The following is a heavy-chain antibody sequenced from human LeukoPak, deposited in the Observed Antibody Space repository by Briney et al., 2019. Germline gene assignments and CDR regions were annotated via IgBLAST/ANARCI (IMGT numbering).Heavy chain of an antibody. D-gene: IGHD6-6*01. CDR2: ISYDGSNK. CDR3: AKDPSIGGVDY. V-gene: IGHV3-30*04. J-gene: IGHJ4*02. CDR1: GFTFSSYA. Sequence: PGRSLRLSCAASGFTFSSYAMHWVRQAPGKGLEWVAVISYDGSNKYYADSVKGRFTISRDNSKNTLYLQMNSLGAEDTAVYYCAKDPSIGGVDYWGQGTLVTVSS.